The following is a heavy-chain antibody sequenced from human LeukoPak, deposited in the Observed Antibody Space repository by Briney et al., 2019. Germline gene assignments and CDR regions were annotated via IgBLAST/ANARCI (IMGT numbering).Heavy chain of an antibody. Sequence: SETLSLTCAVYGGSFSGYYWSWIRQPPGKGLEWIGEINHSGSTNYNPSLKSRVTISVDTSKNQFSLKLSSVTAADAAVYYCARLRYKYYWGQGTLVTVSS. CDR3: ARLRYKYY. D-gene: IGHD1-14*01. CDR1: GGSFSGYY. CDR2: INHSGST. V-gene: IGHV4-34*01. J-gene: IGHJ4*02.